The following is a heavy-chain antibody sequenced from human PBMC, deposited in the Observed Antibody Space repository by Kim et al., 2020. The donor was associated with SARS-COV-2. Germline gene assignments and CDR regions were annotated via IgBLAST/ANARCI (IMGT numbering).Heavy chain of an antibody. CDR1: GFTFSDYY. CDR3: ASYCSGGSCSPDY. V-gene: IGHV3-11*03. CDR2: ISRSSSYT. Sequence: GGSLRLSCAASGFTFSDYYMSWIRQAPGKGLEWVSYISRSSSYTNYADSVKGRFTISRDNAKNSLYLQMNSLRAEDTAVYYCASYCSGGSCSPDYWGQGTLVTVSS. D-gene: IGHD2-15*01. J-gene: IGHJ4*02.